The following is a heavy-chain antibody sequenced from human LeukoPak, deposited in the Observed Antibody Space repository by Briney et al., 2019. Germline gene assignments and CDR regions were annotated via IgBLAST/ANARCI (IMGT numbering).Heavy chain of an antibody. CDR1: GFTFSSYA. CDR3: ARGRFGDPLNY. CDR2: VYTDGNI. Sequence: PGGSLRLSCAASGFTFSSYAMSWVRQAPGKGLEWVSVVYTDGNIYYADSVKGRFTISKDNSKNTVDLLMHSVTAEDTALYYCARGRFGDPLNYWGQGTLVTVSS. D-gene: IGHD3-10*01. V-gene: IGHV3-23*03. J-gene: IGHJ4*02.